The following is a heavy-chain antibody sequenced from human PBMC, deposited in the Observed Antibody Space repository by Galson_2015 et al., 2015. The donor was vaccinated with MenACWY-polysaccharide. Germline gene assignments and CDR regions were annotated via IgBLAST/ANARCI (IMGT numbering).Heavy chain of an antibody. Sequence: SLRLSCAASGLAFRGSGMHWVRQAPGKGLEWVAVIQYDGSQKQYIDSVKGRFTISRDNSKNTLYLEMNSLRAEDTAVYYCAREGSRIVFHAFDVWGQGTMVIVSS. CDR2: IQYDGSQK. D-gene: IGHD2-15*01. J-gene: IGHJ3*01. V-gene: IGHV3-33*01. CDR1: GLAFRGSG. CDR3: AREGSRIVFHAFDV.